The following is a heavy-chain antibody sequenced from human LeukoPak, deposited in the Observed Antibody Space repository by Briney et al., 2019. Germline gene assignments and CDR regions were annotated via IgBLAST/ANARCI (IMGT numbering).Heavy chain of an antibody. CDR2: INHSGST. CDR1: GGSFSGYY. J-gene: IGHJ4*02. Sequence: NPSETLSLTCAVYGGSFSGYYWSWIRQPPGKGLEWIGEINHSGSTNYNPSLKSRVTISVDTSKNQFSLKLSSVTAADTAVYYCARHRITMVRGVNFDYWGQGTLVTVSS. V-gene: IGHV4-34*01. D-gene: IGHD3-10*01. CDR3: ARHRITMVRGVNFDY.